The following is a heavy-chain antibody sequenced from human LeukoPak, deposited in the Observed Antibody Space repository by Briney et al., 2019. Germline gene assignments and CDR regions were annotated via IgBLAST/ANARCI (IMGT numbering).Heavy chain of an antibody. CDR2: ISAYNGNT. CDR1: GYTFTSYG. J-gene: IGHJ5*02. D-gene: IGHD2-2*01. Sequence: GASVKVSCKASGYTFTSYGISWVRQAPGQGLEWMGWISAYNGNTNYAQKLQGRVTMTTDTSTSTAYMELRSLRSDDTAVYYCASVTLDCSSTSCYAEGNWFDPWGQGTLVTASS. CDR3: ASVTLDCSSTSCYAEGNWFDP. V-gene: IGHV1-18*01.